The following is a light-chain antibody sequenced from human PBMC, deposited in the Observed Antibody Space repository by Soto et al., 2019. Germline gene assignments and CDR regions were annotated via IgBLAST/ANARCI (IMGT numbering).Light chain of an antibody. CDR3: SSYRSSSTWV. CDR2: DVS. CDR1: SSDVGGYNF. J-gene: IGLJ3*02. Sequence: QSALTQPASVSGSPGQSITISCTGTSSDVGGYNFVSWYQQHPGKAPKLMIHDVSNRPSGVSNRFSGSKSGNTASLTISGLQAEDEADYYCSSYRSSSTWVFGGGTQLTVL. V-gene: IGLV2-14*01.